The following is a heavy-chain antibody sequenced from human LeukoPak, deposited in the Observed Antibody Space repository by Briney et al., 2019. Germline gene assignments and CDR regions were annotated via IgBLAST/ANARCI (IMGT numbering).Heavy chain of an antibody. Sequence: ASVKVSCKASGYTFTGYYIHWVRQAPGQGLEWMGWINPNSGGTNYAQKFQGRVTMTRDTSISTAYMELSRLRSDDTAVYYCARDVGQQLVRRYNWFDPWGQGTLVTVSS. CDR3: ARDVGQQLVRRYNWFDP. D-gene: IGHD6-13*01. CDR2: INPNSGGT. CDR1: GYTFTGYY. V-gene: IGHV1-2*02. J-gene: IGHJ5*02.